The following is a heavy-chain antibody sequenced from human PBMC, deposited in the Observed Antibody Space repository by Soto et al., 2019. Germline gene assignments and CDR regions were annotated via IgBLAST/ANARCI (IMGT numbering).Heavy chain of an antibody. V-gene: IGHV1-8*01. CDR2: MNPNSGNT. J-gene: IGHJ4*02. CDR3: ARDQHPYYYDSSGYYYGY. D-gene: IGHD3-22*01. Sequence: ASVKVSCKASGYTFTSYDINWVRQATGQGLEWMGWMNPNSGNTGYAQKFQGRVTMTRNTSISTAYMELSSLRSEDTAVYYCARDQHPYYYDSSGYYYGYWGQRTPVTVSS. CDR1: GYTFTSYD.